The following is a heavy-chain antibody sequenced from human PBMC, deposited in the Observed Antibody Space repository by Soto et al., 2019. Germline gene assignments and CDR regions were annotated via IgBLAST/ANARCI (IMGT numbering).Heavy chain of an antibody. CDR3: ARSGWPIYYYYGMDV. CDR2: TRNKANSYTT. J-gene: IGHJ6*02. D-gene: IGHD6-19*01. Sequence: GGSLRLSCAASGFTFSDHYMDWVRQAPGKGLEWVGRTRNKANSYTTEYAASVKGRFTISRDDSKNSLYLQMNSLKTEDTVVYYCARSGWPIYYYYGMDVWGQGTTVTVSS. V-gene: IGHV3-72*01. CDR1: GFTFSDHY.